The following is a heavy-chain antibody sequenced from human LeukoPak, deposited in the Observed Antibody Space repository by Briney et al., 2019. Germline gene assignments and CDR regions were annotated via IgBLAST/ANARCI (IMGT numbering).Heavy chain of an antibody. CDR3: ARAGGYSYGYVHYYYYMDV. CDR2: ISAYNGNT. D-gene: IGHD5-18*01. Sequence: ASVKVSCKASGGTFSSYAISWVRQAPGQGLEWMGWISAYNGNTNYAQKLQGRVTMTTDTSTSTAYMELRSLRSDDTAVYYCARAGGYSYGYVHYYYYMDVWGKGTTVTISS. CDR1: GGTFSSYA. V-gene: IGHV1-18*01. J-gene: IGHJ6*03.